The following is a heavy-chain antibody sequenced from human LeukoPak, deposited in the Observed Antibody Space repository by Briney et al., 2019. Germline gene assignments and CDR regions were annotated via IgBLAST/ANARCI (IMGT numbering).Heavy chain of an antibody. CDR3: AREQVVYYGSGSYYT. Sequence: GSSVKVSCKASGGTFSSYAISWVRQAPGQGLEWMGRIIPIFGTANYAQRFQGRVTITTDESTSTAYMELSSLRSEDTAVYYCAREQVVYYGSGSYYTWGQGTLVTVSS. CDR2: IIPIFGTA. CDR1: GGTFSSYA. D-gene: IGHD3-10*01. V-gene: IGHV1-69*05. J-gene: IGHJ4*02.